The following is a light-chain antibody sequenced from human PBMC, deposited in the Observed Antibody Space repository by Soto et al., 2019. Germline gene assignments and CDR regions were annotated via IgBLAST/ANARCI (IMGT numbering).Light chain of an antibody. CDR3: QQYYSTPL. Sequence: DIVMTQSPDSLAVSLGERATINCKSSQSVLYSSNNKNYLAWYQQKPGQPPKLLIYWASTRESVVPDRFSGSGSGTYFTLTISSLQAEDVAVYYCQQYYSTPLFGQGTKLEIK. CDR1: QSVLYSSNNKNY. CDR2: WAS. V-gene: IGKV4-1*01. J-gene: IGKJ2*01.